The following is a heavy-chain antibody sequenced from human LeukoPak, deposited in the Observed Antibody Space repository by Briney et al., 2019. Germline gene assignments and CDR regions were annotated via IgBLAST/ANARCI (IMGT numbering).Heavy chain of an antibody. CDR2: IYYSGST. CDR1: GGSISSYY. Sequence: EASETLSLTCTVSGGSISSYYWSWIRQPPGKGLEWIGYIYYSGSTNYNPSLKSRVTISVDTSKNQFSLKLSSVTAADTAVYYCARGESSYYDSSGINYWGQGTLVTVSS. D-gene: IGHD3-22*01. CDR3: ARGESSYYDSSGINY. V-gene: IGHV4-59*01. J-gene: IGHJ4*02.